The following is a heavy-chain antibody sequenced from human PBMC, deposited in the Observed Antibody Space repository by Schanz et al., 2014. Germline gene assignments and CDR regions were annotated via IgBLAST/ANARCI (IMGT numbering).Heavy chain of an antibody. J-gene: IGHJ6*04. CDR3: AILPMGYASATRDR. D-gene: IGHD3-16*01. CDR2: ISSSGTTI. Sequence: LRLSCTASGFAFSSYSMNWVRQAPGKGLEWVSYISSSGTTIYYADSVKGRFTISRDNAKNSLFLQMNSLILEDPAVYYCAILPMGYASATRDRWAKGPSVTYSS. CDR1: GFAFSSYS. V-gene: IGHV3-48*01.